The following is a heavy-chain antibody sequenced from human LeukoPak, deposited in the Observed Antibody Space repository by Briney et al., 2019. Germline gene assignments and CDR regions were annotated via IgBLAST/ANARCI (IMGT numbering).Heavy chain of an antibody. CDR2: IYHSGST. D-gene: IGHD3-10*01. V-gene: IGHV4-38-2*02. Sequence: SETLSLTCTVSGYSISSGHYWGWIRQPPGKGLEWIGSIYHSGSTYYNPSLKSRVTISVDTSKNQFSLKLSSVTAADTAVYYCARIMVDHYYYYYYMDVWGKGTTVTVSS. CDR1: GYSISSGHY. CDR3: ARIMVDHYYYYYYMDV. J-gene: IGHJ6*03.